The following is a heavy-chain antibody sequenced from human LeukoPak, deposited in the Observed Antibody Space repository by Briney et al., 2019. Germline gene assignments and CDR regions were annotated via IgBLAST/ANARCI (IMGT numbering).Heavy chain of an antibody. CDR2: ISAYNGNT. CDR1: GYTFTSYG. J-gene: IGHJ4*02. Sequence: ASVKVSCKASGYTFTSYGISWVRQAPGQGLEWMGWISAYNGNTNYAQKLQGRVTMTTDTSTSTAYMELRSLRSDDTAVYYCASLYYYDSSGAPFDYWGQGTLVTVSS. V-gene: IGHV1-18*01. D-gene: IGHD3-22*01. CDR3: ASLYYYDSSGAPFDY.